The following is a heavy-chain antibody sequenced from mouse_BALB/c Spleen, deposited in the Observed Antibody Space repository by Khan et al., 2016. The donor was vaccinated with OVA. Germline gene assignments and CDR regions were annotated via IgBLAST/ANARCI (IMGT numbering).Heavy chain of an antibody. Sequence: EVQLVESGGGLVRPGGSLKLSCAASGFSFSSYSMSWVRQTPEKRLEWVATISSGGTYTYYPDSVKGRFTISRDNAKNTLYLQMSSLKSEDTAMYYCPRHRVYYGHNPYFDYWGQGTTLTVSS. V-gene: IGHV5-6-4*01. CDR3: PRHRVYYGHNPYFDY. J-gene: IGHJ2*01. CDR2: ISSGGTYT. CDR1: GFSFSSYS. D-gene: IGHD1-1*01.